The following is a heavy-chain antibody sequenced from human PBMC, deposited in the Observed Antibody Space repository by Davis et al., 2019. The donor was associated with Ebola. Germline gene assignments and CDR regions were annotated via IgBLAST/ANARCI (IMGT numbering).Heavy chain of an antibody. D-gene: IGHD6-13*01. CDR1: GYSFTSYW. CDR2: IYPGDSDT. CDR3: ARHLYSSSWFNWFDP. Sequence: GESLKISCKGSGYSFTSYWIGWVRQMHGNGLEWMGIIYPGDSDTRYSPSFQGQVTISADKSISTAYLQWSSLKASDTAMYYCARHLYSSSWFNWFDPWGQGTLVTVSS. V-gene: IGHV5-51*01. J-gene: IGHJ5*02.